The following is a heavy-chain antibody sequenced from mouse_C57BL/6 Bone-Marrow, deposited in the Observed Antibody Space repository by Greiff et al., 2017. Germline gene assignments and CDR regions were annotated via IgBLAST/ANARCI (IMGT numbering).Heavy chain of an antibody. CDR1: GYTFTSYW. Sequence: QVQLQQPGAELVKPGASVKMSCQASGYTFTSYWITWVKQRPGQGLEWIGDIYPGSGSPNYNEKFKSKATLTVDTSSSTAYMQLSSLTSEDSAVYYWAVDSSGYGWFAYWGQGTLVTGSA. CDR3: AVDSSGYGWFAY. D-gene: IGHD3-2*02. CDR2: IYPGSGSP. V-gene: IGHV1-55*01. J-gene: IGHJ3*01.